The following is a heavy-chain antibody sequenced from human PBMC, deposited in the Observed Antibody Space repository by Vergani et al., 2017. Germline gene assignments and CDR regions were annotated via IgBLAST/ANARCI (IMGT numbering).Heavy chain of an antibody. CDR1: GGSFSGYY. Sequence: QVQLQQWGAGLLKPSETLSLTCAVYGGSFSGYYWRWIRQPPGKGLEWIGEINHSGSTNYNPSLKSRVTISVDTSKNQFSLKLSSVTAADTAVYYCAREGYNWNYVRAFDIWGQGTMVTVSS. CDR2: INHSGST. CDR3: AREGYNWNYVRAFDI. V-gene: IGHV4-34*01. D-gene: IGHD1-7*01. J-gene: IGHJ3*02.